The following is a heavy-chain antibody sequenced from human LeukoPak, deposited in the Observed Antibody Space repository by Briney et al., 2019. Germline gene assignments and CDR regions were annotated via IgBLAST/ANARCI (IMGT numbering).Heavy chain of an antibody. CDR3: ARGDNYYHYYMDV. CDR1: GYTLTRYY. D-gene: IGHD2-15*01. CDR2: INPSGGST. V-gene: IGHV1-46*01. Sequence: GASVKVSCKASGYTLTRYYIHWVRQAPGQGLEWMGIINPSGGSTTYAQKFQGRVTMTRDTSTSTVYMELSSLRPEDTAVYYCARGDNYYHYYMDVWGKETTFTVSS. J-gene: IGHJ6*03.